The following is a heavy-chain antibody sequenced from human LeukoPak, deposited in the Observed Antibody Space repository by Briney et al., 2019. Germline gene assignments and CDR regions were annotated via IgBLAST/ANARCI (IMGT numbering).Heavy chain of an antibody. CDR3: ARDLDGYNSY. CDR2: IIPIFGTA. Sequence: GASVKVSCKASGYTFTSYGISWVRQAPGQGLEWMGGIIPIFGTANYAQKFQGRVTITADESTSTAYMELSSLRSEDTAVYYCARDLDGYNSYWGQGTLVTVSS. D-gene: IGHD5-24*01. J-gene: IGHJ4*02. V-gene: IGHV1-69*13. CDR1: GYTFTSYG.